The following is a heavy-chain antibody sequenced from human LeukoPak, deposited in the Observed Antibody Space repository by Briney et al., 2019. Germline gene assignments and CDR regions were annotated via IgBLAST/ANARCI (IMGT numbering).Heavy chain of an antibody. Sequence: PSETLSLTCTVSGGSISSYYWSWIRQPPGKGLEWIGYIYYSGSTNYNPSLKSRVTISVDTSKNQFSLKLSSVTAADTAVYYCARSPAAGTYPFDYWGQGTLVAVSS. V-gene: IGHV4-59*12. J-gene: IGHJ4*02. D-gene: IGHD6-13*01. CDR3: ARSPAAGTYPFDY. CDR2: IYYSGST. CDR1: GGSISSYY.